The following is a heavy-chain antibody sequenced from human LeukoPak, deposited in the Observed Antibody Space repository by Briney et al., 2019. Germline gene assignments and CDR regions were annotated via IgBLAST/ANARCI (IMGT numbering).Heavy chain of an antibody. CDR1: GGSLSSGGYS. Sequence: PSETLSLTCAVSGGSLSSGGYSWSWIRQPAGKGLEWIGRIYTSGSTNYNPSLKSRVTISVDTSKNQFSLKLSSVTAADTAVYYCARVTGGHAFDIWGQGTMVTVSS. CDR2: IYTSGST. V-gene: IGHV4-61*02. J-gene: IGHJ3*02. CDR3: ARVTGGHAFDI. D-gene: IGHD7-27*01.